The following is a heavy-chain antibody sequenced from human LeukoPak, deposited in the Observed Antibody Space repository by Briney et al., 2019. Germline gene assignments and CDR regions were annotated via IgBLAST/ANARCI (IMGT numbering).Heavy chain of an antibody. CDR1: GFTFDDYA. CDR3: AKGLRITFDY. V-gene: IGHV3-23*01. D-gene: IGHD1-20*01. Sequence: GGSLRLSCAASGFTFDDYAMHWVRQAPGKGLEWVSGISGSGGSTYYADSVKGRFTISRDNSKNTLYLQMSSLRAEDTAVYYCAKGLRITFDYWGQGTLVTVSS. J-gene: IGHJ4*02. CDR2: ISGSGGST.